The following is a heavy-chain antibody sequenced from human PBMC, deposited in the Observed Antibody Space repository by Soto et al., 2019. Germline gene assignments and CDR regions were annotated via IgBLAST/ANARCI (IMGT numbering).Heavy chain of an antibody. Sequence: ASVKVSCKASGYTFTSYYMHWVRQAPGQGLEWMGIINPSGGSTTYAQKFQGRVTMTRDTSTSTLYMELSSLRSEDTAVYYCAREQPQYRSGSSMAPYFHYWGQGTLVSVSS. D-gene: IGHD1-26*01. CDR2: INPSGGST. J-gene: IGHJ4*02. CDR1: GYTFTSYY. V-gene: IGHV1-46*01. CDR3: AREQPQYRSGSSMAPYFHY.